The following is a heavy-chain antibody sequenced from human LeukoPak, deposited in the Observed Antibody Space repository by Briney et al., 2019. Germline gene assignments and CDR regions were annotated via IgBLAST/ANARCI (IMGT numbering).Heavy chain of an antibody. CDR2: IHYSGGT. Sequence: TSETLSLTCTVSGGSISNSYCIWIRQPPGKGLEWIGYIHYSGGTNYNPSFKSRVTISVDTSKNQFSLKMSSVTAADTAVYYCARGEYHDFWSGREYWYFDLWGRGTLVTVSS. CDR3: ARGEYHDFWSGREYWYFDL. J-gene: IGHJ2*01. D-gene: IGHD3-3*01. CDR1: GGSISNSY. V-gene: IGHV4-59*01.